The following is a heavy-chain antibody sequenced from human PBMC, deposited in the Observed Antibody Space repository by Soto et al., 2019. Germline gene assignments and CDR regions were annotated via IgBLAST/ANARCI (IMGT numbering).Heavy chain of an antibody. Sequence: QVQLVQSGAEVKKPGSSVKVSCKASGGTFSSYAISWVRQAPGQGLEWMGGIIPIFGTANYAQKFQGRVTITADESTSTAYMELSSLRSEETAVYYCARDLSNYGDYQAGYWGQGTLVTVSS. J-gene: IGHJ4*02. D-gene: IGHD4-17*01. CDR3: ARDLSNYGDYQAGY. CDR2: IIPIFGTA. CDR1: GGTFSSYA. V-gene: IGHV1-69*12.